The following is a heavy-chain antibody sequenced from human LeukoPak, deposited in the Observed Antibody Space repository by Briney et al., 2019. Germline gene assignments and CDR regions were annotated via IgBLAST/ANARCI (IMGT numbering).Heavy chain of an antibody. CDR1: GFTFSDYY. CDR2: ISSSGSTI. J-gene: IGHJ4*02. Sequence: GGSLRLSCAASGFTFSDYYMSWIRQAPGKGLEWVSYISSSGSTIYYADSVKGRFSISRDNSKNSLYLQMTSLRTEDTALYSCIKEKKGSRFTAFDFWGQGTLVTVSS. D-gene: IGHD2-15*01. CDR3: IKEKKGSRFTAFDF. V-gene: IGHV3-11*01.